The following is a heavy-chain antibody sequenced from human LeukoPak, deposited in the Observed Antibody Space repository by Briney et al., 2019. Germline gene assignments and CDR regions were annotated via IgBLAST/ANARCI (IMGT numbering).Heavy chain of an antibody. V-gene: IGHV3-23*01. Sequence: PGGSLRLSCAASGFTFSNYAMSWVRQAPGKGLEWVSGIYGSGGSTYYADSVKGRFTISRDNSKNTLYLQMNSLRAEDTAVYYCAKDRLGHSSGSSLHYFDYWGQGTLVTVSS. CDR3: AKDRLGHSSGSSLHYFDY. CDR2: IYGSGGST. D-gene: IGHD6-19*01. J-gene: IGHJ4*02. CDR1: GFTFSNYA.